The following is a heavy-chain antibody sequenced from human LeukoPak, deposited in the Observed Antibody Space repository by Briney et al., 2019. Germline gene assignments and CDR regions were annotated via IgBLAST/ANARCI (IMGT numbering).Heavy chain of an antibody. Sequence: ASVKVSCKASGGTFSSYAISWVRQAPGKGLEWMGGFDPEDGETIYAQKFQGRVTMTEDTSTDTAYMELSSLTSEDTAVYYCTTWTRPGGYFRGWYFDLWGRGTLVTVSS. CDR2: FDPEDGET. J-gene: IGHJ2*01. V-gene: IGHV1-24*01. CDR1: GGTFSSYA. CDR3: TTWTRPGGYFRGWYFDL. D-gene: IGHD3-22*01.